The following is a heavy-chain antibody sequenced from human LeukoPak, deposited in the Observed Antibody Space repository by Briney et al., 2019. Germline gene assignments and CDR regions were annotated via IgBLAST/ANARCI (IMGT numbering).Heavy chain of an antibody. J-gene: IGHJ4*02. D-gene: IGHD3-10*01. V-gene: IGHV4-34*01. CDR3: ARLYGSGTPIDY. CDR2: INHSGST. Sequence: PSETLSLTCAVYGGSFSGYYWSWIRQPPGKGLEWIGEINHSGSTNYNPSLKSRVTISVDTSKNQFSLKLSSVTAADTAVYYCARLYGSGTPIDYWGQGTLVTVSS. CDR1: GGSFSGYY.